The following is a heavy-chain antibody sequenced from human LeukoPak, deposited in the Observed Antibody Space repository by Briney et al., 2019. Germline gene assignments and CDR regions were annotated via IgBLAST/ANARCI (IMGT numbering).Heavy chain of an antibody. CDR1: GFTFSSYG. CDR3: AKVGDYDILTGYYLSGAFDI. V-gene: IGHV3-30*02. J-gene: IGHJ3*02. Sequence: GGSLRLSCGASGFTFSSYGMHWVRQAPGKGLEWVAFIRYDGSNKYYADSVKGRFTISRDKSKNTLYLQMNSLRAEDTAVYYCAKVGDYDILTGYYLSGAFDIWGQGTMVIVSS. D-gene: IGHD3-9*01. CDR2: IRYDGSNK.